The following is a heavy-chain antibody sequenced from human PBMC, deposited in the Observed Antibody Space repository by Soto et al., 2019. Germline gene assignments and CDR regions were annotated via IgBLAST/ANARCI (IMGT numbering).Heavy chain of an antibody. V-gene: IGHV3-7*01. Sequence: EVQLVESGGCLVQPGGSLRLSCAASGFTFSSYWMSWVRQAPGKGLEWVANIKQDGSEKYYVDSVKGRFTISRDNAKNSLYLQMNSLRAEDTAVYYCARVGPSIAASRHPTSDAFDIWGQGTMVTVSS. CDR3: ARVGPSIAASRHPTSDAFDI. D-gene: IGHD6-6*01. CDR1: GFTFSSYW. CDR2: IKQDGSEK. J-gene: IGHJ3*02.